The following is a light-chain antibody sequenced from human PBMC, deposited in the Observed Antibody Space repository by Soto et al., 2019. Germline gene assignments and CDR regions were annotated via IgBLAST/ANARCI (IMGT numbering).Light chain of an antibody. CDR1: SSDVGGYNY. Sequence: QSALTQPASVSGSPGQSITISCTGTSSDVGGYNYVSWYQQHPGKAPKLMIYEVSNRPSGVSNRFSGSQSGNTASLTISGIQAEDEAGYYCSSYTSSSIDYVFGTGTKVTVL. CDR3: SSYTSSSIDYV. V-gene: IGLV2-14*01. J-gene: IGLJ1*01. CDR2: EVS.